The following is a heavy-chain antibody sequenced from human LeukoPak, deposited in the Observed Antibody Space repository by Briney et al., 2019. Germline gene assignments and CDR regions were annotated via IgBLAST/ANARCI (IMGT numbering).Heavy chain of an antibody. D-gene: IGHD6-13*01. Sequence: ASVKVSCKASGYTFTSYAMHWVRQAPGQGLEWMGWINAGNGNTKYSQKFQGRVTITRDTSASTAYMELSSLRSEDTAVYYCARGYSSSWYSAFDYWGQGTLVTVSS. J-gene: IGHJ4*02. CDR1: GYTFTSYA. CDR3: ARGYSSSWYSAFDY. CDR2: INAGNGNT. V-gene: IGHV1-3*01.